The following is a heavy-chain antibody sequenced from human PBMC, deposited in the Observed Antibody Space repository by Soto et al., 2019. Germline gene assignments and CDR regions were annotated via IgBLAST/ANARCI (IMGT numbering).Heavy chain of an antibody. V-gene: IGHV1-18*01. J-gene: IGHJ4*02. Sequence: QVQLVQSGAEVKKPGASVKVACKASGYTFTNYGIIWVLQAHGQGREWMGWSSAYNGNTVSAQKFPGRVTVTIDPSTTRAYMELRHLSHDDTSLYSCARGSEEWFGGVYDYWGQGTLVTVSP. CDR2: SSAYNGNT. CDR1: GYTFTNYG. CDR3: ARGSEEWFGGVYDY. D-gene: IGHD3-10*01.